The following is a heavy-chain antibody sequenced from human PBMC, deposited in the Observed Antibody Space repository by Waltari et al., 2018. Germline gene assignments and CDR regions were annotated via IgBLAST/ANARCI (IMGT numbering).Heavy chain of an antibody. CDR3: GRGYNDRRLDY. D-gene: IGHD3-22*01. J-gene: IGHJ4*02. CDR2: IKHDGTVT. V-gene: IGHV3-74*01. Sequence: EVQLVESGGGLIQPGGSLRLSCEVSGFTFSNYWMHWVRQVPGKGLVWVSRIKHDGTVTIYADSVQGRFTISRDNAENTLYLQMNSLRGEDTAIYYCGRGYNDRRLDYWGQGTLVTVSS. CDR1: GFTFSNYW.